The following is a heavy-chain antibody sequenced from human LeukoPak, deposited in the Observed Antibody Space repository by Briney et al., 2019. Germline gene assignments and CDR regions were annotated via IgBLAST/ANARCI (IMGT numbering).Heavy chain of an antibody. V-gene: IGHV1-2*02. CDR2: INPNSGGT. J-gene: IGHJ5*02. D-gene: IGHD6-13*01. CDR3: ARGGSSWYLGNNWFDP. CDR1: GCTFTGYY. Sequence: ASVKVSCKASGCTFTGYYMHWVRQAPGQGLEWMGWINPNSGGTNYAQKFQGRVTMTRDTSISTAYMELSRLRSDDTAVYYCARGGSSWYLGNNWFDPWGQGTLVTVSS.